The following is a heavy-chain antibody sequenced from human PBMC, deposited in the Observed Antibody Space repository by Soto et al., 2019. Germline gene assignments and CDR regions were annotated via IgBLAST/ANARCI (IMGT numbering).Heavy chain of an antibody. D-gene: IGHD4-4*01. J-gene: IGHJ3*02. Sequence: QVQLVQSGAEVKEPGSSVKVSCKVSGGTFSSQTINWVRQVPGQGLEWMGSVIPIIGEGKYAQSFLGRVTITADRSKRTAYXXXXXXXXXXXXXXXXXXXXXXXXDADSSAFDIWGQGTMVTVSS. V-gene: IGHV1-69*02. CDR1: GGTFSSQT. CDR3: XXXXXXXXDADSSAFDI. CDR2: VIPIIGEG.